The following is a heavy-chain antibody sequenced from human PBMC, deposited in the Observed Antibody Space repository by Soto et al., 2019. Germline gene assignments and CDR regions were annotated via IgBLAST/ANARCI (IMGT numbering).Heavy chain of an antibody. J-gene: IGHJ4*02. CDR1: GGSFSGYY. V-gene: IGHV4-34*01. Sequence: SETLSLTCAVYGGSFSGYYWSWIRQPPGKGLEWIGEINHSGSTNYNPSLKSRVTISVDTSKNQFSLKLSSVTAADTAVYYCARANPLRLRAYCGQGTLVTVSS. CDR2: INHSGST. CDR3: ARANPLRLRAY. D-gene: IGHD3-10*01.